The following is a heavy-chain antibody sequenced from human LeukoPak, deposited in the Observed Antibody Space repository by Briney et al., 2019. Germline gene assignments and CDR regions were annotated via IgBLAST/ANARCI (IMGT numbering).Heavy chain of an antibody. Sequence: GGSLRLSCAASGFTFSSYAMSWVRQAPGKGLEWVSAISGSGSSTYYADSVKGRFTISRDNSKNTLYLQMNSLRAEDTAVYYCAKLGHYYDSSGYYAHWGQGTLVTVSS. CDR1: GFTFSSYA. CDR3: AKLGHYYDSSGYYAH. CDR2: ISGSGSST. V-gene: IGHV3-23*01. D-gene: IGHD3-22*01. J-gene: IGHJ4*02.